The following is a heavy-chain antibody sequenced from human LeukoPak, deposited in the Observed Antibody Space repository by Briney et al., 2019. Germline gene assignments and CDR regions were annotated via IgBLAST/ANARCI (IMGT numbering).Heavy chain of an antibody. J-gene: IGHJ4*02. CDR2: IYHSGST. CDR3: ARSSYYYDSSGYPATFDY. D-gene: IGHD3-22*01. CDR1: GYSIFSGHY. Sequence: SETLSLTCTVSGYSIFSGHYWGWIRQPPGKGLEWIGSIYHSGSTYYNPSLKSRLTISVDMSKNQFSLRLSSVTAADTAVYYCARSSYYYDSSGYPATFDYWGQGTLVTVSS. V-gene: IGHV4-38-2*02.